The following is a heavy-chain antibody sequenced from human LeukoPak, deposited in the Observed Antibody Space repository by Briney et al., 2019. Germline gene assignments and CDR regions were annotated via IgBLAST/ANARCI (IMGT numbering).Heavy chain of an antibody. CDR3: ARERVVAAAGYNWFDP. CDR2: IYTSGST. CDR1: GGSISSYY. J-gene: IGHJ5*02. Sequence: PSETLSLTCTVSGGSISSYYRSWIRQPAGKGLEWIGRIYTSGSTNYNPSLKSRVTMSVDTSKNQFFLKLSSVTAADTAVYYCARERVVAAAGYNWFDPWGQGTLVTVSS. V-gene: IGHV4-4*07. D-gene: IGHD6-13*01.